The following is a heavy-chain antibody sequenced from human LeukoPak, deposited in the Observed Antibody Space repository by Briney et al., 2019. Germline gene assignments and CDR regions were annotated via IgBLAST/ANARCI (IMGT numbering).Heavy chain of an antibody. J-gene: IGHJ6*03. CDR2: INTNTGNP. CDR3: ARTTVTTVLHSYYYYYMDV. CDR1: GYTFTSYA. Sequence: ASVKVSCKASGYTFTSYAMNWVRQAPGQGLEWMGWINTNTGNPTYAQGFTGRFVFSLDTSVSTAYLQISSLKAEDTAVYYCARTTVTTVLHSYYYYYMDVWGKGTTVTVSS. V-gene: IGHV7-4-1*02. D-gene: IGHD4-17*01.